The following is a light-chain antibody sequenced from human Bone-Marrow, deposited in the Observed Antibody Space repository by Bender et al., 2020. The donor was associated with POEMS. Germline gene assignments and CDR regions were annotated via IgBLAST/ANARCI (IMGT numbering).Light chain of an antibody. CDR1: SGDFGSYAL. CDR3: AVWDDSLNGWV. V-gene: IGLV2-14*02. CDR2: EGS. Sequence: QSALAQPASVSGSPGQSISISCTGDSGDFGSYALVSWYQQYPGKAPQLIIYEGSQRPSGVSNRFSGSRSGTSASLAISGLQSEDEADYYCAVWDDSLNGWVFGGGTKLTVL. J-gene: IGLJ3*02.